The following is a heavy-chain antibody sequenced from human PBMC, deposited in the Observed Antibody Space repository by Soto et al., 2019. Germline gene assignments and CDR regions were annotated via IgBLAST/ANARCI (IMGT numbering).Heavy chain of an antibody. CDR3: ARFIGGAYGMDV. V-gene: IGHV1-3*01. D-gene: IGHD2-15*01. CDR1: GYTFTTYT. Sequence: ASVKVSCKASGYTFTTYTMHWVRQAPGQRLEWMGWINVVNGNTKYSQKLEGRVTITRDTSASTAYMELSSLRSEDTAVYYCARFIGGAYGMDVWGQGTTVTVSS. J-gene: IGHJ6*02. CDR2: INVVNGNT.